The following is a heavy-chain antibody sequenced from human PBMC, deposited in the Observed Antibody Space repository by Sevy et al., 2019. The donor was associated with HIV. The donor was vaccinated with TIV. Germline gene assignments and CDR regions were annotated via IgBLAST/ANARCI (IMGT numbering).Heavy chain of an antibody. CDR1: GFTFDDYT. J-gene: IGHJ4*02. V-gene: IGHV3-43*01. D-gene: IGHD6-19*01. Sequence: GGSLRLSCAASGFTFDDYTMHWVRHAPGKGLEWVSLISWAGGSTYYADSVKGRFTISRDNSKNSLYLQMNSLRTEDTALYYCAKDEWAAGYSSGQDYWGQGTLVTVSS. CDR3: AKDEWAAGYSSGQDY. CDR2: ISWAGGST.